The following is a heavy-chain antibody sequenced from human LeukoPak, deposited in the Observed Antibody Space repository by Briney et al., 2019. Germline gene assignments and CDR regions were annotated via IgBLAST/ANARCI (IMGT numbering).Heavy chain of an antibody. Sequence: GGSLRLSCAASGFTLSSYEMNWVRQAPGKGLEWVSCISSSGSTIYYADSVKGRFTISRDNAKNSLYLQMNSLRAEDAAVYYCARLGWYYDILTGYSYYYYGMDVWGKGATVTVSS. D-gene: IGHD3-9*01. CDR2: ISSSGSTI. J-gene: IGHJ6*04. CDR3: ARLGWYYDILTGYSYYYYGMDV. V-gene: IGHV3-48*03. CDR1: GFTLSSYE.